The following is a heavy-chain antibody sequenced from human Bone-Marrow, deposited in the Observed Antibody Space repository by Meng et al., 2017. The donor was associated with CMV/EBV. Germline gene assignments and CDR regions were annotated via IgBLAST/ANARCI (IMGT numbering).Heavy chain of an antibody. CDR1: GGSISSSNYY. J-gene: IGHJ4*02. D-gene: IGHD5-24*01. CDR3: ASDVVEMSTCDY. V-gene: IGHV4-39*07. Sequence: GSLRLSCTVSGGSISSSNYYWGWIRQPPGKGLEWIGCIYYSGSTYYNPSLKSRVTISVDTSKNQFSLKLSSVTAADTAVYYCASDVVEMSTCDYWGQGTLVTVSS. CDR2: IYYSGST.